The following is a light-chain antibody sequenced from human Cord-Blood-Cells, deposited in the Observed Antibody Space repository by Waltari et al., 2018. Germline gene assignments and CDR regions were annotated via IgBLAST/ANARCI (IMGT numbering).Light chain of an antibody. CDR3: QQYNSYST. V-gene: IGKV1-5*03. CDR2: NAS. J-gene: IGKJ1*01. Sequence: DLQMSQSPSTLSASVGERVTITCRASQSISSWLAWYQQKPGKAPKRLIYNASSLEIGVPSKFSGSGSGTEFTRTISSLQPDHFATYYCQQYNSYSTCGQGTKVEIK. CDR1: QSISSW.